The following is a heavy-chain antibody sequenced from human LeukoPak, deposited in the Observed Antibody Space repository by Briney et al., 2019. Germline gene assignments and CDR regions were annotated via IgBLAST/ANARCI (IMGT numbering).Heavy chain of an antibody. D-gene: IGHD2-15*01. CDR2: IYYSGST. J-gene: IGHJ5*02. CDR3: ARGAVVAATPHWFDP. Sequence: PSQTLSLTCTVSGGSISSGGYYWSWIRQHPGTGLEWIGYIYYSGSTYYNPSLKSRVTISVDTSKNQFSLKLSSVTAADTAVYYCARGAVVAATPHWFDPWGQGTLATVSS. CDR1: GGSISSGGYY. V-gene: IGHV4-31*03.